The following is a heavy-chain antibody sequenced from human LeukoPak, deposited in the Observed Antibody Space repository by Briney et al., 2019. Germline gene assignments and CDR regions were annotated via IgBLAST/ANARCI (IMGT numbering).Heavy chain of an antibody. CDR2: IKHYGCEQ. J-gene: IGHJ4*02. D-gene: IGHD1-26*01. CDR3: AKGQYSGSTYYFDY. CDR1: GFTLRRYW. Sequence: GGSLPLRCAASGFTLRRYWMSWVRQAPGKGREWVANIKHYGCEQYYVDPAKGRFTLSRNNPKNSLYLQMNCLRAEDTAVYYCAKGQYSGSTYYFDYWGQGILVIVSS. V-gene: IGHV3-7*01.